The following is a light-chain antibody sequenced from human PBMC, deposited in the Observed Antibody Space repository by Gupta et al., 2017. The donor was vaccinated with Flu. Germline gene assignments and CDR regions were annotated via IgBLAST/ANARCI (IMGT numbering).Light chain of an antibody. CDR3: ATWDDRLKEV. CDR2: HND. V-gene: IGLV1-44*01. J-gene: IGLJ2*01. Sequence: IYHNDRRPSGVPDRFSGSKSGTSASLAISGLPSEDEADYYCATWDDRLKEVFGGGTKLTVL.